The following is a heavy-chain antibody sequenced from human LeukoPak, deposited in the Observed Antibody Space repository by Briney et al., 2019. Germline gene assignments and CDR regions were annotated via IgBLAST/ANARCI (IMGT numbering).Heavy chain of an antibody. CDR3: ARTPEGYSYGYAF. V-gene: IGHV1-69*13. D-gene: IGHD5-18*01. CDR2: IIPIFGTA. Sequence: GASVKVSCKASGGTFSSYAISWVRQAPGQGLEWMGGIIPIFGTANYAQKFQGRVTITADESTSTAYMELSSLRSEDTAVYYCARTPEGYSYGYAFWGQGTMVTVSS. CDR1: GGTFSSYA. J-gene: IGHJ3*01.